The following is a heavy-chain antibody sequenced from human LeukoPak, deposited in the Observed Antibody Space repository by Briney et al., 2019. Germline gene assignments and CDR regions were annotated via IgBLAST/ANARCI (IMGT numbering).Heavy chain of an antibody. D-gene: IGHD4-17*01. J-gene: IGHJ6*01. CDR2: IYFSGTT. Sequence: PSETLSLTCTVSGGSISSYYWSWIRQPPGKGLEWIGYIYFSGTTNINPSLKSRVTISVDMSKNQFSLKLSSVTAADTAVYYCAREDPQTTVPEGLDVWGKGPRSPSPQ. V-gene: IGHV4-59*01. CDR3: AREDPQTTVPEGLDV. CDR1: GGSISSYY.